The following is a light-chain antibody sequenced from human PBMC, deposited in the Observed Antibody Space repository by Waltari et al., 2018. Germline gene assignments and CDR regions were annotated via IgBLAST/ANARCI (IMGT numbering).Light chain of an antibody. J-gene: IGKJ3*01. V-gene: IGKV2-30*02. CDR1: QSLVHSDGDTF. CDR3: MQGTHWPFT. Sequence: DVVMTQSPLSLPVTVGQPASISCRSSQSLVHSDGDTFLNWFHQRPGQSPRGPMYRGSNRDSGVPDRFSGSGSGTDFTLKISRVEAEDVGVYFCMQGTHWPFTFGPGTKVHIK. CDR2: RGS.